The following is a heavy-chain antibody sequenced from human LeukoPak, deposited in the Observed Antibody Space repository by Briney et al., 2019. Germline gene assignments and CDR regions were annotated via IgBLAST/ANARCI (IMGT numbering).Heavy chain of an antibody. V-gene: IGHV3-66*01. CDR1: GFTVSSNY. Sequence: GGSLRLSCAASGFTVSSNYMSWVRQAPGKGLEWVSVIYSGDSGGSTYYADSVKCRFIISTDNSKNTRYLQMNSLRAEDTAVYYCASGFSYGKVDYWGQGTLVTVSS. J-gene: IGHJ4*02. CDR2: IYSGDSGGST. D-gene: IGHD5-18*01. CDR3: ASGFSYGKVDY.